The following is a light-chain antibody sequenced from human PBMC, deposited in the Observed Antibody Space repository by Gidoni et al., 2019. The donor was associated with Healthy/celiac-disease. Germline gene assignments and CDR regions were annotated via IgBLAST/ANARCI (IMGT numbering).Light chain of an antibody. J-gene: IGKJ1*01. CDR2: GAS. Sequence: IVLTQSPGTLSLSPGERATLSCRASQSVSSSYLAWYQQKPGQAPRLLIYGASSRATGIPDRFSGSGSGTDFTLTISRLEPEDFAVYYCQQYGSSGGTFXXXTKVEIK. V-gene: IGKV3-20*01. CDR3: QQYGSSGGT. CDR1: QSVSSSY.